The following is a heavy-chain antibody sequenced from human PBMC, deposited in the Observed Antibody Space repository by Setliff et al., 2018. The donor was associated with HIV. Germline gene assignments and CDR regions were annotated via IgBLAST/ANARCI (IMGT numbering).Heavy chain of an antibody. CDR3: ARGGYCSGTSCSMDSFYFYGMDV. J-gene: IGHJ6*02. Sequence: ASVKVSCKASDYTFTTYGLTWVRQAPGQGLEWMGWISGYNANTYYAEKLQGRVTVTIDTSTTTAYMELRSLRSDDTAVYYCARGGYCSGTSCSMDSFYFYGMDVWGQGTTVTVSS. D-gene: IGHD2-2*01. V-gene: IGHV1-18*01. CDR1: DYTFTTYG. CDR2: ISGYNANT.